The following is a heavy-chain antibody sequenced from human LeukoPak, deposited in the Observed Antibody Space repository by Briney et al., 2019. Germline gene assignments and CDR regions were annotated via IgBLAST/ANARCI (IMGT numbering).Heavy chain of an antibody. CDR3: ARESDKWQQLVSY. CDR2: ISYDGSNK. V-gene: IGHV3-30-3*01. J-gene: IGHJ4*02. D-gene: IGHD6-13*01. Sequence: GGSLRLSCAASGFTFSSYAMHWVRQAPGKGLEWVAVISYDGSNKYYADSVKGRFTISRANSKNTLYLQMNSLRAEDTAVYYCARESDKWQQLVSYWGQGTLVTVSS. CDR1: GFTFSSYA.